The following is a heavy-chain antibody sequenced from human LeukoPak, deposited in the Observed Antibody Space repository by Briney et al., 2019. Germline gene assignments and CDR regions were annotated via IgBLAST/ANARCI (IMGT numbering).Heavy chain of an antibody. V-gene: IGHV1-18*04. D-gene: IGHD6-13*01. CDR2: INPNSGDT. Sequence: ASVKVSCKASGYTFTGYYVYWVRQAPGQGLEWMGWINPNSGDTNYAQKLQGRVTMTTDTSTSTAYMELRSLRSDDTAVYYCARGEEQQLGDFDYWGQGTLVTVSS. CDR3: ARGEEQQLGDFDY. CDR1: GYTFTGYY. J-gene: IGHJ4*02.